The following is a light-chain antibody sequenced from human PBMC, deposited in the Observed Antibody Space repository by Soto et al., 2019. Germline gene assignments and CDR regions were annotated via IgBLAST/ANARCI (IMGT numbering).Light chain of an antibody. CDR1: SSDVGSYNL. Sequence: QPVLTQPASVSGSPGQSITLSCTGTSSDVGSYNLVSWYQQHPGKAPKLMISEGGKRPSGVSNRFSGSKSGNTASLTISGLQAEDEADYYCCSFAGGSTDVFGTGTKLTVL. CDR2: EGG. J-gene: IGLJ1*01. V-gene: IGLV2-23*01. CDR3: CSFAGGSTDV.